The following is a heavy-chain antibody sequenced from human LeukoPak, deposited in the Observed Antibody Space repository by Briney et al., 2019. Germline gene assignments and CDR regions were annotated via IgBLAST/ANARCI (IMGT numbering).Heavy chain of an antibody. D-gene: IGHD5-18*01. J-gene: IGHJ4*02. Sequence: GASVKVSCKASGGTFSSYAITWVRQAPGQGLEWMGRIIPILESEDYAQKFQGRVTITTDEFKTTAYMELSSLRPDDTAVYFCARDAPGYSYGSDDFDYWGQGTLVTVSS. V-gene: IGHV1-69*11. CDR3: ARDAPGYSYGSDDFDY. CDR1: GGTFSSYA. CDR2: IIPILESE.